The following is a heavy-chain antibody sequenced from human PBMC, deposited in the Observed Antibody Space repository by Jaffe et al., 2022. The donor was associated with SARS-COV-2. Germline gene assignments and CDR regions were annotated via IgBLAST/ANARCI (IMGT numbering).Heavy chain of an antibody. J-gene: IGHJ6*03. V-gene: IGHV3-21*06. Sequence: EVQILESGGGLVKPGESLRLSCVASGFTFSSYTMNWVRQAPGKGLEWVSSISGSGGSIKYADSVQGRFTISRDNAENSLYLQLNNLRVEDTAVYFCARAPRWLPYHYYMDVWGIGATVTVSS. CDR1: GFTFSSYT. D-gene: IGHD5-12*01. CDR2: ISGSGGSI. CDR3: ARAPRWLPYHYYMDV.